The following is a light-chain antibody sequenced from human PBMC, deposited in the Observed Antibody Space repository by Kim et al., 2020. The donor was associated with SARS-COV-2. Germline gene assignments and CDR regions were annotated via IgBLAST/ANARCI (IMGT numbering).Light chain of an antibody. CDR3: LQDYSYPFT. Sequence: AIQMTQSPSSLSASVGDRITITCRASQGISNDLGWYQQKPGKAPKLLIYGAHSLQSGVPSRFSGSGSGTDFTLTISSLQPEDFATYYCLQDYSYPFTLGQGTSWRS. CDR2: GAH. CDR1: QGISND. V-gene: IGKV1-6*02. J-gene: IGKJ2*01.